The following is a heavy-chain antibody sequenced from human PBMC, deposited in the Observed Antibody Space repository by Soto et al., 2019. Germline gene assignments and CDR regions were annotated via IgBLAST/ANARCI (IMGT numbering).Heavy chain of an antibody. Sequence: ETLSLTCTVSGGSISSSSYYWGWIRQPPGKGLEWIGSIYYSGSTYYNPSLKSRVTISVDTSKNQFSLKLSSVTAADTAVYYCARQDEGYDFWSGYPGVFDYWGQGTLVTVSS. D-gene: IGHD3-3*01. J-gene: IGHJ4*02. V-gene: IGHV4-39*01. CDR3: ARQDEGYDFWSGYPGVFDY. CDR1: GGSISSSSYY. CDR2: IYYSGST.